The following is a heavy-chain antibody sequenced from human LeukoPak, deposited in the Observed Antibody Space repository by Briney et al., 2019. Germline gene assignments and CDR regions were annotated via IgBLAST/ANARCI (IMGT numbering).Heavy chain of an antibody. CDR3: ARDVGLEWYSFDY. V-gene: IGHV3-33*01. CDR2: IWYDGSNK. Sequence: AGGSLRLSCTASGFTFASYGIHWVRQAPGKGLEWVAFIWYDGSNKYYADSVKGRFTIPRDNSKNTLYLQMNSLRAEDTAVYYCARDVGLEWYSFDYWGQGTLVTVSS. J-gene: IGHJ4*02. CDR1: GFTFASYG. D-gene: IGHD3-3*01.